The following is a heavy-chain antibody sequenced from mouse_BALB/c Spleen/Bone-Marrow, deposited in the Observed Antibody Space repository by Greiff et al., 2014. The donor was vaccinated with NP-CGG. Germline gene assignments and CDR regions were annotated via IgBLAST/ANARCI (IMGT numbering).Heavy chain of an antibody. CDR2: ISSGSSTI. CDR3: TRSGTLGAMDY. CDR1: GFTFSSFG. V-gene: IGHV5-17*02. D-gene: IGHD3-3*01. J-gene: IGHJ4*01. Sequence: EVQRVESGGGLVQPGGSRKLSCAASGFTFSSFGMHWVRQAPEKGLEWDAYISSGSSTIYYADTMKGRFTISRDNPKNTLFLQMTSLRSEDTAMYYCTRSGTLGAMDYWGQGTSVTVSS.